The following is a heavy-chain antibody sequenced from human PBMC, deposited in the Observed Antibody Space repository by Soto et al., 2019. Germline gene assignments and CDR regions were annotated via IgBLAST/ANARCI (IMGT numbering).Heavy chain of an antibody. CDR1: GYTFTIYG. CDR3: ARGHVLAAARKSSWFDP. Sequence: GASVKGSCKASGYTFTIYGISWVRQAPGQGLEWMGWISAYNGNTNYAQKLQGRVTMTTDTSTSTAYMELRSLRSDDTAVYYCARGHVLAAARKSSWFDPWGQGTLVTVSS. J-gene: IGHJ5*02. CDR2: ISAYNGNT. V-gene: IGHV1-18*04. D-gene: IGHD6-13*01.